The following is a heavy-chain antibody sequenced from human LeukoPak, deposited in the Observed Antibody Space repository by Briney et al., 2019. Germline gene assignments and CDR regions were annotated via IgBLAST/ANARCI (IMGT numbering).Heavy chain of an antibody. CDR3: ARLIAADPQLDY. D-gene: IGHD6-25*01. Sequence: SETLSLTCTVSGGSITSGGFYWSWIRQPPGKGLEWIGYIHQSRDTYQNPSLRGRVTVSLDRSKNEFYLKLNSVTAADTAVYYCARLIAADPQLDYWGQGTLVTVSS. V-gene: IGHV4-30-2*01. CDR1: GGSITSGGFY. J-gene: IGHJ4*02. CDR2: IHQSRDT.